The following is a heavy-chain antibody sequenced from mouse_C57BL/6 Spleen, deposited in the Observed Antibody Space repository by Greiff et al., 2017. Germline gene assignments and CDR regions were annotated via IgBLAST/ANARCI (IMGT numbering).Heavy chain of an antibody. J-gene: IGHJ4*01. D-gene: IGHD1-1*01. V-gene: IGHV8-12*01. CDR1: GFSLSTSGMG. CDR3: ARKRNYGAMDY. Sequence: QVTLKESGPGILQSSQTLSLSCSFSGFSLSTSGMGVSWIRQPSGKGLEWLAHIYWDDDKRYNPSLKSRLTISKDTSRNQVFLKSASVDTADTATYYCARKRNYGAMDYWGQGTSVIVSS. CDR2: IYWDDDK.